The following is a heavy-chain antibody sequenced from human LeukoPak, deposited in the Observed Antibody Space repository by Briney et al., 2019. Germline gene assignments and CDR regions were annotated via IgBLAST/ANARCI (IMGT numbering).Heavy chain of an antibody. V-gene: IGHV3-74*01. CDR1: GFTFRTSG. CDR3: TRDYFGGGWFDS. Sequence: GGSLRLSCAASGFTFRTSGMNWVRQAPGKGLVWVSHINGDGSTTTYADSVKGRFTISRDNAKNTLYLQMNSLRAEDTAVYYCTRDYFGGGWFDSWGQGNLVTVSS. J-gene: IGHJ5*01. D-gene: IGHD2/OR15-2a*01. CDR2: INGDGSTT.